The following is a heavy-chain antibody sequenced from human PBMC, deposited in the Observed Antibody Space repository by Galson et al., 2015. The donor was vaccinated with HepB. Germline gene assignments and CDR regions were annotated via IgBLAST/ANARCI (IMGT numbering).Heavy chain of an antibody. CDR3: ARDKGSYDSSGFPY. Sequence: SVKVSCKASGYTFTSYGISWVRQAPGQGLEWMGWISAYNGNTNYAQKLQGRVTMTTDTSTSTAYMELRSLRSGDTAVYYCARDKGSYDSSGFPYWGQGTLVTVSS. J-gene: IGHJ4*02. CDR1: GYTFTSYG. CDR2: ISAYNGNT. D-gene: IGHD3-22*01. V-gene: IGHV1-18*01.